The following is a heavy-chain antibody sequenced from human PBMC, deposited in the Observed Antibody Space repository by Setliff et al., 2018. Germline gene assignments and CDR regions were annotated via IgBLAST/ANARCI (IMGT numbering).Heavy chain of an antibody. J-gene: IGHJ4*02. CDR2: IYYSGST. CDR1: GGSISSYY. D-gene: IGHD3-16*01. V-gene: IGHV4-59*01. CDR3: ARLRGAFDY. Sequence: SETLSLTCTVSGGSISSYYWSWIRQPPGKRLEWIGYIYYSGSTNYNPSLESRVTISVDTSKNQFSLRLNSATAADTAVCYCARLRGAFDYWGQGTLVTVSS.